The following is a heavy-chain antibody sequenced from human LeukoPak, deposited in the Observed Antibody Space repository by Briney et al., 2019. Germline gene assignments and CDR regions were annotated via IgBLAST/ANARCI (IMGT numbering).Heavy chain of an antibody. CDR2: ISSNGGST. V-gene: IGHV3-64*04. CDR1: GFTFSNYA. J-gene: IGHJ4*02. Sequence: GGSLRLSCSASGFTFSNYAMHWVRQAPGKGLEYVSGISSNGGSTYYADSVKGRFTISRDTSKNTLSLQMNSLRAEDTAVYYCASLSLGHYWGQGTLVTVSS. D-gene: IGHD6-6*01. CDR3: ASLSLGHY.